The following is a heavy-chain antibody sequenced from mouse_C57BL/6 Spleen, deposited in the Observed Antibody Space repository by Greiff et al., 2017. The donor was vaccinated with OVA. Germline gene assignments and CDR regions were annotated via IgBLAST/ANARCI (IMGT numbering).Heavy chain of an antibody. CDR1: GYTFTSYW. Sequence: QVHVKQSGAELVKPGASVKLSCKASGYTFTSYWMQWVKQRPGQGLEWIGEIDPSDSYTNYNQKFKGKATLTVDTSSSTAYMQLSSLTSEDAAVDYCARKKGNRWYFEVWGTGTTVTVSS. D-gene: IGHD2-1*01. CDR2: IDPSDSYT. V-gene: IGHV1-50*01. J-gene: IGHJ1*03. CDR3: ARKKGNRWYFEV.